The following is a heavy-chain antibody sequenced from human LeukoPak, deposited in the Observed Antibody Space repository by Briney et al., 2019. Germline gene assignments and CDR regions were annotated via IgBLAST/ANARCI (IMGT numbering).Heavy chain of an antibody. D-gene: IGHD3-3*01. CDR3: AREGFPPKISDFWSGLGPYYYYGMDV. V-gene: IGHV1-46*01. CDR1: GGTFSSYA. J-gene: IGHJ6*02. Sequence: SSVKVSCKASGGTFSSYAISGVRQAPGQGLEWMGIINPSGGSTSYTQKFQGRVTMTRDTSTSTVYMELSSLRSEDTAVYYCAREGFPPKISDFWSGLGPYYYYGMDVWGQGTTVTVSS. CDR2: INPSGGST.